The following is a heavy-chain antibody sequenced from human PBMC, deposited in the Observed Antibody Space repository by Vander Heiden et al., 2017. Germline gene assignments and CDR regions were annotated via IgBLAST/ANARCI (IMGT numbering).Heavy chain of an antibody. J-gene: IGHJ3*02. Sequence: EVQLLESGGGLVQPGGSLRLSCAASGFTFSSYAMSWVRQAPGRGLEWFSAISGSGGSPYYADSVKGRFTISRDNSKNTLYLQMNSLRAEDTAVDYCAGRFGELVLFALDIWGQGTMGTVSS. CDR2: ISGSGGSP. CDR1: GFTFSSYA. CDR3: AGRFGELVLFALDI. D-gene: IGHD3-10*01. V-gene: IGHV3-23*01.